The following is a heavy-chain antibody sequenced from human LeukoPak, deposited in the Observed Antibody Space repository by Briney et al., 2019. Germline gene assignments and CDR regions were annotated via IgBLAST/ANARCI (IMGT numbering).Heavy chain of an antibody. Sequence: GGSLRLSCAASGFTFDDYAMHWVRQAPGKGLEWVSGISWNSGSIGYADSVKGRFTISRDNAKNSLYLQMNSLRAEETAVYYCARDRSSGTYFDYWGQGTLVTVSS. CDR2: ISWNSGSI. J-gene: IGHJ4*02. V-gene: IGHV3-9*01. CDR1: GFTFDDYA. CDR3: ARDRSSGTYFDY. D-gene: IGHD6-25*01.